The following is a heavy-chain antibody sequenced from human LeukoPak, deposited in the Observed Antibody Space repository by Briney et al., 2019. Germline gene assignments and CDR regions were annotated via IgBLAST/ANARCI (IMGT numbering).Heavy chain of an antibody. J-gene: IGHJ4*02. D-gene: IGHD7-27*01. CDR3: AKGTGDMGYYFDY. CDR2: IRVTDNT. CDR1: GFTSSRYW. Sequence: GGSLRLSCAASGFTSSRYWMSWVRQAPGKGLEWVSGIRVTDNTYYADSVKGRFTISRDNSENTLYLQMSGLRAEDTAVYYCAKGTGDMGYYFDYWGQGTLVTVSS. V-gene: IGHV3-23*01.